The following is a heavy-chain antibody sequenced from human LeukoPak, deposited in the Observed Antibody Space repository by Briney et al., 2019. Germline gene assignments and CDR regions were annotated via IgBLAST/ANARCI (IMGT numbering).Heavy chain of an antibody. CDR1: GYTFTGYY. Sequence: ASVKVSCKASGYTFTGYYMHWVRQAPGQGLEWMGWINPNSGGTNYAQKFQGRVTMTRDTSISTAYMELSRLRSDDTAVYYCARDRDAYALGRYDYWGQGTLVTVSS. J-gene: IGHJ4*02. CDR2: INPNSGGT. D-gene: IGHD1-26*01. CDR3: ARDRDAYALGRYDY. V-gene: IGHV1-2*02.